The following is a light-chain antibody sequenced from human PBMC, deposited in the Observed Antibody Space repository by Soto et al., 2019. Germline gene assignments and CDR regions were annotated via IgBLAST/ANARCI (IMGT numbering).Light chain of an antibody. CDR3: SSYTTTSIL. CDR1: SSDIGGYNH. J-gene: IGLJ2*01. Sequence: QSALTQPASVSGSPGQSITSSCTGTSSDIGGYNHVSLYQQHPGKAPKLMIYDVSNRPSGLSNRFSGSKSGNTASLTISGLQSEDEADYYCSSYTTTSILFGGGTKVTVL. CDR2: DVS. V-gene: IGLV2-14*01.